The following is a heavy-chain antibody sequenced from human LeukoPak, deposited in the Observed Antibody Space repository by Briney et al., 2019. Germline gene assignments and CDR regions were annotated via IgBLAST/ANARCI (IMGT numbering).Heavy chain of an antibody. J-gene: IGHJ4*02. CDR2: ISWNSGSI. Sequence: GRSLRLSCAASGFTFDDYAMHWVRQAPGKGLEWVSGISWNSGSIGYADSVKGRFTISRDNAKNSLYLQMNSLRAEDTAVYYCARDRCSSTSCPVDYWGQGTLVTVSS. D-gene: IGHD2-2*01. V-gene: IGHV3-9*01. CDR1: GFTFDDYA. CDR3: ARDRCSSTSCPVDY.